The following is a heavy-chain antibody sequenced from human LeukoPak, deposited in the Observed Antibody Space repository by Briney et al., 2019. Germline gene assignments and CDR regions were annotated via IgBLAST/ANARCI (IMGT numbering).Heavy chain of an antibody. CDR2: IGEDGSEK. Sequence: GGSLRLSCAASGFTFSSYWMTWVRQAPGKGLEWVANIGEDGSEKYYVDSVKGRFTISRDNAKNSLYLQVNSLRAEDTAVYYCARVTTYYYMDVWGKGTTVTVSS. D-gene: IGHD3-3*01. CDR1: GFTFSSYW. V-gene: IGHV3-7*01. CDR3: ARVTTYYYMDV. J-gene: IGHJ6*03.